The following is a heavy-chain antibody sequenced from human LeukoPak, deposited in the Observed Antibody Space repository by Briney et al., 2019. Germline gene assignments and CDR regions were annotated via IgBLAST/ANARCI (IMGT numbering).Heavy chain of an antibody. CDR2: ISSSSSTI. J-gene: IGHJ4*02. V-gene: IGHV3-48*02. Sequence: GGSLRLSCAASGFTFSSYSMNWVHQAPGKGLEWVSYISSSSSTIYYADSVKGRFTISRDNAKNSLYLQMNSLRDEDTAVYYCARAGHVDTAMGLVYYFDYWGQGTLVTVSS. CDR3: ARAGHVDTAMGLVYYFDY. D-gene: IGHD5-18*01. CDR1: GFTFSSYS.